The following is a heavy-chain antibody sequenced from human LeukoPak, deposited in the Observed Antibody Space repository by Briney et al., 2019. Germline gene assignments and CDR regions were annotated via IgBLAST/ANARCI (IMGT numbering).Heavy chain of an antibody. D-gene: IGHD2-2*01. J-gene: IGHJ4*02. Sequence: PGGSLRLSCAASGFTFSSYGMHWVRQAPGKGLEWVTFIRYDGSKKYYADSVKGRFTISRDNSKNTLYLQMNSLRAEDTAGYYCARVLRSSTSCYDCGGVDYWGQGTLVTVSS. V-gene: IGHV3-30*02. CDR3: ARVLRSSTSCYDCGGVDY. CDR2: IRYDGSKK. CDR1: GFTFSSYG.